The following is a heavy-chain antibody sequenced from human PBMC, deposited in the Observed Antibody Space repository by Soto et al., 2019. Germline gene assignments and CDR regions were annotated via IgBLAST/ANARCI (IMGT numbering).Heavy chain of an antibody. CDR1: GGSISGSNW. CDR2: IYHSGST. D-gene: IGHD3-22*01. J-gene: IGHJ4*02. Sequence: SETLSLTCAVSGGSISGSNWWSWVRQPPGKGLEWIGEIYHSGSTNYNPSLKSRVTISVDKSKNQFSLKLSSVTAADTAVYYCARSYYYDSSGYDYWGQGTLVTVSS. CDR3: ARSYYYDSSGYDY. V-gene: IGHV4-4*02.